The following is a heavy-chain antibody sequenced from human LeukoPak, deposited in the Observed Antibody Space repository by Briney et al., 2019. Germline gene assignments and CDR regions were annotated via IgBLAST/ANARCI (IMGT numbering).Heavy chain of an antibody. Sequence: GGSLRLSRAASGFTFNIHAMHWVRQAPGKGLEYVSGLNSNGGATYYSDSVQARFVISRDNSKNTLYLQMDRLRTEDTAVYYCARSPTTGWYYFEDWGQGTLVTVSS. J-gene: IGHJ4*02. CDR1: GFTFNIHA. CDR2: LNSNGGAT. V-gene: IGHV3-64*02. CDR3: ARSPTTGWYYFED. D-gene: IGHD6-19*01.